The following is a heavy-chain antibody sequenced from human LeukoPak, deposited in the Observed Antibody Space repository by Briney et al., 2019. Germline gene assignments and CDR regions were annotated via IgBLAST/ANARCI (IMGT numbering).Heavy chain of an antibody. Sequence: SGTLSLTCFVSGGSISNGNWCTWVRQPPGTGLEWIGEIYHTGTTNYNASLESRVTISIDESTNRFSLNLRSVTAADTAVYYCATRSPLVDAILWGQGTLVTVSS. CDR3: ATRSPLVDAIL. CDR1: GGSISNGNW. D-gene: IGHD5-12*01. CDR2: IYHTGTT. J-gene: IGHJ4*02. V-gene: IGHV4-4*02.